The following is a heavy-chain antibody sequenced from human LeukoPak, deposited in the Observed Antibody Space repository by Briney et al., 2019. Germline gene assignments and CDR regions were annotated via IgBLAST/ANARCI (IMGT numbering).Heavy chain of an antibody. D-gene: IGHD2-2*01. V-gene: IGHV4-30-4*01. CDR2: IYYSGST. CDR3: AREPVPGAFDI. CDR1: GGSFSGYY. Sequence: SETLSLTCAVYGGSFSGYYWSWIRQPPGKGLEWIGYIYYSGSTYYNPSLKSRVTISVDTSKNQFSLKLSSVTAADTAVYYCAREPVPGAFDIWGQGTMVTVSS. J-gene: IGHJ3*02.